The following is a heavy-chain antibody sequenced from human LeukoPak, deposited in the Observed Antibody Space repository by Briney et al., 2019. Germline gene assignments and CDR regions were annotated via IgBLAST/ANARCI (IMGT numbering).Heavy chain of an antibody. V-gene: IGHV4-34*01. CDR3: ARWNCGGDCYHDGFDI. CDR1: GASFSDYY. CDR2: IKHSGST. Sequence: SETLSLTCAFYGASFSDYYWSWIRQPPGRGLEWIGEIKHSGSTNYNPSLKSRVTISVDTSKNQFSLKLSSVIAADTAVYYCARWNCGGDCYHDGFDIWGQGTMVTVSS. D-gene: IGHD2-21*02. J-gene: IGHJ3*02.